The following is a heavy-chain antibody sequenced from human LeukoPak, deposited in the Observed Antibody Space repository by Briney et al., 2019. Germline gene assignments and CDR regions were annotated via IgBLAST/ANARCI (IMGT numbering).Heavy chain of an antibody. V-gene: IGHV3-30*03. D-gene: IGHD2-15*01. CDR2: ISCDGSNK. Sequence: GGSLRLSCAASGFTFRSYGMHWVRQAPGKGLEWVAVISCDGSNKYYADSVKGRFTISRDNSKNSLHLQMNSLRAEDTAVYYCARCSGGSCYQPFDYWGQGTLVTVSS. J-gene: IGHJ4*02. CDR3: ARCSGGSCYQPFDY. CDR1: GFTFRSYG.